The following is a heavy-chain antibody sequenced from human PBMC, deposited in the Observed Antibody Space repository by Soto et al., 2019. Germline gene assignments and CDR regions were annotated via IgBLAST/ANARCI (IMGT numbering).Heavy chain of an antibody. V-gene: IGHV4-4*07. CDR3: ASRRVVVTGITDP. D-gene: IGHD2-21*02. J-gene: IGHJ5*02. Sequence: PSETLSLTCTVSGGSIIGNYCNWSRLPAVKGLEWIGRVYSSGTTSYNPSLKSRVTISVDTSKNHLSLKLSSVTASDTAVFYCASRRVVVTGITDPWGQGALVTVSS. CDR2: VYSSGTT. CDR1: GGSIIGNY.